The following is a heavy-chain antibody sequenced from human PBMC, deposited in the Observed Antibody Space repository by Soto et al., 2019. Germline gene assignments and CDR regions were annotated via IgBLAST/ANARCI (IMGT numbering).Heavy chain of an antibody. D-gene: IGHD3-16*01. Sequence: QVQLQESGPGLVKPSQTLSLTCTVSGGSISSGGYYWSWIRQHPGKVLEWIGYIYYSGSTYYNPSLKSRVTISIDTSKNQFSLKLSSVTAADTAVYYCARDPFYDYVWGSRRVTGAFDIGGQGTMVTVSS. CDR2: IYYSGST. CDR1: GGSISSGGYY. J-gene: IGHJ3*02. CDR3: ARDPFYDYVWGSRRVTGAFDI. V-gene: IGHV4-31*03.